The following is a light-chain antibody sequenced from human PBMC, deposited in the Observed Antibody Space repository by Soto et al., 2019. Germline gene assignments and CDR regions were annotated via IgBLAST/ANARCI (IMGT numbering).Light chain of an antibody. CDR2: DVS. J-gene: IGLJ1*01. CDR1: SSDVGGYNY. Sequence: QSALTQPASVSGSPGQSITISCTGTSSDVGGYNYVSWYQQHPGKAPKLMIYDVSNRPSGVSNRFSGSKSGNTASLTISELQSEDVADYYCSSYTSSSTPYVFGTGTKVTVL. CDR3: SSYTSSSTPYV. V-gene: IGLV2-14*01.